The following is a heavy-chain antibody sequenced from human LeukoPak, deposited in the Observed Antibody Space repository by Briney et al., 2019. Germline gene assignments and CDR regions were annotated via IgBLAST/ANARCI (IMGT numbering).Heavy chain of an antibody. CDR1: GYTFTSYD. CDR2: MNPNSGNT. V-gene: IGHV1-8*01. D-gene: IGHD2-15*01. Sequence: ASVKVSCKASGYTFTSYDINWVRQATGQGLEWMGWMNPNSGNTGYAQKFQGRVTMTRNTSISTAYMELSSLRSEDTAVYYCARGGRIWPTGYYYGMDVWGQGTTVTVSS. CDR3: ARGGRIWPTGYYYGMDV. J-gene: IGHJ6*02.